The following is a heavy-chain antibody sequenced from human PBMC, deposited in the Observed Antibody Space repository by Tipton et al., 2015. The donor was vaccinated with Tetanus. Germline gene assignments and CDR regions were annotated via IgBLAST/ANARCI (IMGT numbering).Heavy chain of an antibody. V-gene: IGHV4-59*01. CDR3: ARGGGDNWNFWPD. J-gene: IGHJ4*02. D-gene: IGHD1-7*01. Sequence: TLSLTCTVSGVFIGSYYWSWIRQPPGKGLEWIGYLSYIGTTNYNPSLESRVTISSDTSRNQFSLRLSSITAADTAIYYCARGGGDNWNFWPDWGQGTLVTVFS. CDR1: GVFIGSYY. CDR2: LSYIGTT.